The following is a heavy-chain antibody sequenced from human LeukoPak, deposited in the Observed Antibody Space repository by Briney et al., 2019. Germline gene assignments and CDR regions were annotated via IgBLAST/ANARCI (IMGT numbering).Heavy chain of an antibody. J-gene: IGHJ4*02. CDR3: ARGEASSIAARPGRGRYFDY. CDR1: GGSFSGYY. CDR2: INHSGST. V-gene: IGHV4-34*01. Sequence: SETLSLTCAVCGGSFSGYYWSWIRQPPGKGLEWIGEINHSGSTNYNPSLKSRVTISVDTSKNQFSLKLSSVTAADTAVYYCARGEASSIAARPGRGRYFDYWGQGTLVTVSS. D-gene: IGHD6-6*01.